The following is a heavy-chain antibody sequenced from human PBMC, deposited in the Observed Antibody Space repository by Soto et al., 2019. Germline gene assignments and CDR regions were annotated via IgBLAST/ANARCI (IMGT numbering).Heavy chain of an antibody. CDR3: AKCNSTTCHLGSDY. J-gene: IGHJ4*02. D-gene: IGHD2-2*01. V-gene: IGHV3-30-3*01. Sequence: GGSLRLSCAASGFIFSNYAMNWVRQAPGKGLEWVALISHDGNNDYYTDSVKGRFTISRGNSKSALYLQMNSLRPEDTAVYYCAKCNSTTCHLGSDYWGQGTLVTVSS. CDR2: ISHDGNND. CDR1: GFIFSNYA.